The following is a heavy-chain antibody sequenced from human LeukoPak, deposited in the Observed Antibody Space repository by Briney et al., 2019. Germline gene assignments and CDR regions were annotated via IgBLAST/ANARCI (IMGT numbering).Heavy chain of an antibody. CDR2: TYYRSKWYN. D-gene: IGHD3-10*01. CDR3: ARTYAALWFGPHGFDP. Sequence: SQTLSLTCAISGDSVSSYSAAWNWIRQSPSRGLEWLGRTYYRSKWYNDYAVSVKSRITINPDTSKNQFSLQLNSVTPEDTAVYYCARTYAALWFGPHGFDPWGQGTLVTVSS. CDR1: GDSVSSYSAA. J-gene: IGHJ5*02. V-gene: IGHV6-1*01.